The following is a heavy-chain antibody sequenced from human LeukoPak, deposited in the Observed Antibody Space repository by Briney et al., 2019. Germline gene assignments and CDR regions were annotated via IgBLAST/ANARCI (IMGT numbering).Heavy chain of an antibody. V-gene: IGHV4-38-2*02. J-gene: IGHJ5*02. Sequence: SETLSLTCTVSGYSISSGYYWGWIRQPPGKGLEWIGSIYHSGSTYYNPSLKSRVTISVDTSKNQFSLKLSSVTAADTAVYYCASVSSSSGFDPWGQGTLVTVSS. CDR1: GYSISSGYY. D-gene: IGHD6-13*01. CDR3: ASVSSSSGFDP. CDR2: IYHSGST.